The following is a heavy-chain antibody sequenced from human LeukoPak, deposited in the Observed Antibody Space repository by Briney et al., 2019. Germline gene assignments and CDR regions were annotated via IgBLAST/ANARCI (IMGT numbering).Heavy chain of an antibody. D-gene: IGHD3-10*01. CDR3: ARGVLLWFGELSSHSYFDY. V-gene: IGHV1-69*13. Sequence: SVKVSCKASGGTFSSYAISWVRQAPGQGLEWMGGIIPIFGTVNYAQKFQGRVTITADESTSTAYMELSSLRSEDTAVYYCARGVLLWFGELSSHSYFDYWGQGTLVTVSS. CDR1: GGTFSSYA. CDR2: IIPIFGTV. J-gene: IGHJ4*02.